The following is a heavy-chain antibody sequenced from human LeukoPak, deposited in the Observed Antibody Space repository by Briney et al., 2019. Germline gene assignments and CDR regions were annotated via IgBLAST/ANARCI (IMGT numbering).Heavy chain of an antibody. CDR3: ARDGADYDILTGYYRTRYYFDY. CDR2: IWYDGSNK. Sequence: GGSLRLSCEASGFTFRSYWMNWVRQAPGKGLEWVAVIWYDGSNKYYADSVRGRFTISRDNSKNTLYLQMNSLRAEDTAVYYCARDGADYDILTGYYRTRYYFDYWGQGTLVTVSS. CDR1: GFTFRSYW. D-gene: IGHD3-9*01. J-gene: IGHJ4*02. V-gene: IGHV3-33*08.